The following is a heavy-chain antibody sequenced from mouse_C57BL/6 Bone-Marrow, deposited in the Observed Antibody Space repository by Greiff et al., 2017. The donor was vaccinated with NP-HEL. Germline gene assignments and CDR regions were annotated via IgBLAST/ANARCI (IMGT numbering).Heavy chain of an antibody. V-gene: IGHV1-76*01. Sequence: VKLMESGAELVRPGASVKLSCKASGYTFTDYYINWVKQRPGQGLEWIARIYPGSGNTYYNEKFKGKATLTAEKSSSTAYMQLSSLTSEDSAVYFCAKLGRRFDVWGTGTTVTVSS. J-gene: IGHJ1*03. D-gene: IGHD4-1*01. CDR3: AKLGRRFDV. CDR2: IYPGSGNT. CDR1: GYTFTDYY.